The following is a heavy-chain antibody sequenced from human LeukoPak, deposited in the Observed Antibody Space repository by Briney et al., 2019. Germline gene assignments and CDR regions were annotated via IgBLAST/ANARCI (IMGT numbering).Heavy chain of an antibody. V-gene: IGHV3-7*01. J-gene: IGHJ6*02. D-gene: IGHD6-13*01. CDR2: TKQDGSEK. Sequence: GGSLRLSCEASGFTFNNYWMSWVRQAPRKGLEWVANTKQDGSEKSYVDSVKGRFTISRDNAKNSLFLQMDSLRAEDTAVYYCARGYFSSSGRSMDVWGQGTTVTVSS. CDR3: ARGYFSSSGRSMDV. CDR1: GFTFNNYW.